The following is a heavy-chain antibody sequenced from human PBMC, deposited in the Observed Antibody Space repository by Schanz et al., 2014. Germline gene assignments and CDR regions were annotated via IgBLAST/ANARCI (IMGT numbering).Heavy chain of an antibody. D-gene: IGHD6-13*01. CDR1: GFTFRTYG. J-gene: IGHJ1*01. Sequence: QVHLVESGGGVVQPGGSLRLSCAASGFTFRTYGMHWVRQAPGKGMEWVAFIRYDGSKIYYADSVKGRFTISRDNPKNTLSLQMNSLRVEDTAVYYCAKGFFLAAAGPEYFQHWGQGTLVTVSS. V-gene: IGHV3-30*02. CDR3: AKGFFLAAAGPEYFQH. CDR2: IRYDGSKI.